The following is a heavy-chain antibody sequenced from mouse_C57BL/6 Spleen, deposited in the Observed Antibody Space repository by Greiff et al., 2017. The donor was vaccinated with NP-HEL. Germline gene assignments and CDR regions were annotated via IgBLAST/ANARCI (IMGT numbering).Heavy chain of an antibody. D-gene: IGHD1-2*01. CDR1: GYTFTSYG. Sequence: QVQLQQSGAELVRPGASVKMSCKASGYTFTSYGISWVKQRTGQGLEWIGEIYPRGGNTNYNEKFKGKATLTADKSSSTAYMELRSLTSEDSAVYFCARSPLVRSNYYAMDYWGQGTSVTVSS. CDR2: IYPRGGNT. J-gene: IGHJ4*01. V-gene: IGHV1-81*01. CDR3: ARSPLVRSNYYAMDY.